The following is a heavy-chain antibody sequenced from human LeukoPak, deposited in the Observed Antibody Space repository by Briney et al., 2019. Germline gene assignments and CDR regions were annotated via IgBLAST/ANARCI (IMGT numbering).Heavy chain of an antibody. D-gene: IGHD5-18*01. CDR3: ARDRDTAMAVFDY. Sequence: GASVKVSCKASGYTFTSYGISWVRQAPGQGLEWMGWISGYNGNTNYAQKLQGRVTMTTDTSTSTAYMELRSLRSDDTAVYYSARDRDTAMAVFDYWGQGTLVAVSS. CDR1: GYTFTSYG. CDR2: ISGYNGNT. V-gene: IGHV1-18*01. J-gene: IGHJ4*02.